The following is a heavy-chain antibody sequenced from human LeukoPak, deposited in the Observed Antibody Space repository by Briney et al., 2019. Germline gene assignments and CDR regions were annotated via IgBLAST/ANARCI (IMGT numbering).Heavy chain of an antibody. CDR3: ARDLGCSGGSCYQAPFDY. CDR2: IIPILGIA. V-gene: IGHV1-69*04. Sequence: ASVKVSCKASGGTFSSYAISWVRQAPGQGLEWMGRIIPILGIANYAQKFQGSVTITADTSTDTAYMELSSLRSEDTAVYYCARDLGCSGGSCYQAPFDYWGQGTLVTVSS. J-gene: IGHJ4*02. CDR1: GGTFSSYA. D-gene: IGHD2-15*01.